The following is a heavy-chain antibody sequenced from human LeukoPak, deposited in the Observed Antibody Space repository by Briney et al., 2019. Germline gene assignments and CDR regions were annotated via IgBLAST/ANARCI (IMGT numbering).Heavy chain of an antibody. CDR1: GFTFGSYA. D-gene: IGHD6-19*01. J-gene: IGHJ5*02. V-gene: IGHV3-23*01. CDR3: AKGSGSGWYGWFAP. Sequence: PGGSLRLSCAASGFTFGSYAMTWVRQAPGKGLEWVSSIDASGDNTYYADSVKGRFTISRDNSKNTLYLQMNTLRADDTAVYYCAKGSGSGWYGWFAPWGQGALVTVSS. CDR2: IDASGDNT.